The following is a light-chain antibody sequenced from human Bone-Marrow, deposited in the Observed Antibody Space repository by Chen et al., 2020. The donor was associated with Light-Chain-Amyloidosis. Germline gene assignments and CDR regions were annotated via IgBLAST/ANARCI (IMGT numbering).Light chain of an antibody. CDR1: SSDIGGYDH. J-gene: IGLJ2*01. V-gene: IGLV2-23*02. CDR3: SSYAGSATFAL. CDR2: GAT. Sequence: QSALTQPASVSGSPGQSITISCPGTSSDIGGYDHVSWLQKNPGNAPKLIVFGATQRPSGVSPRFSGSKSGNTAYLTISGLQAEAEADYFCSSYAGSATFALFGGGTSLTVL.